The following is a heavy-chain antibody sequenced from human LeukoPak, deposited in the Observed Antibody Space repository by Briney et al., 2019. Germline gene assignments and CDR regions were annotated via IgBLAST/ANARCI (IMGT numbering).Heavy chain of an antibody. V-gene: IGHV3-7*01. CDR1: GFTFSRNW. Sequence: GGSLRLSCADSGFTFSRNWMSWVRQAPGKGLEWVANIKQDGSEKYYAESVKGRFTISRDNAKNSLYLQMNSLRAEDTAVYYCARDGGLSLPDYWGQGTLVTVSS. CDR2: IKQDGSEK. D-gene: IGHD2-15*01. J-gene: IGHJ4*02. CDR3: ARDGGLSLPDY.